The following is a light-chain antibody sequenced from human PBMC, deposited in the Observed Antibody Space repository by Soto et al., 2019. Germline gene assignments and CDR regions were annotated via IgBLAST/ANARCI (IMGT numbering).Light chain of an antibody. V-gene: IGLV2-8*01. J-gene: IGLJ3*02. CDR3: SSYAASNNFYFV. CDR1: SSDVGGYNY. CDR2: EVT. Sequence: QSALTQPPSASGSPGQSVTISCTGTSSDVGGYNYVSWYQQYPGRAPKLMIYEVTNRPSGVPDRSSGSKSGNSASLTVSGLQAEDEAYYYCSSYAASNNFYFVFGGGTKLTVL.